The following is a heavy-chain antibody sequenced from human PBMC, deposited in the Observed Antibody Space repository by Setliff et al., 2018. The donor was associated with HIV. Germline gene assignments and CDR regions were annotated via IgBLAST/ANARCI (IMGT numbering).Heavy chain of an antibody. CDR2: IYYTGST. Sequence: SETLSLTCTVSGGSISSGGYYWTWIRQRPGKGLEWIGYIYYTGSTYYHPSLKSRVLISVDTSNNLFSLSLRSVTAADTAVYYCARDLSPYGSGDPYYYYGMDVWGQGTTVTVSS. CDR1: GGSISSGGYY. J-gene: IGHJ6*02. CDR3: ARDLSPYGSGDPYYYYGMDV. D-gene: IGHD3-10*01. V-gene: IGHV4-31*03.